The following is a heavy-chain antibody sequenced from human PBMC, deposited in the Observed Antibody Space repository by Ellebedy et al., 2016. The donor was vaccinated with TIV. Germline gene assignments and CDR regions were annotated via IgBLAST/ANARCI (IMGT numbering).Heavy chain of an antibody. Sequence: SETLSLTCTVSGGSISSYYWSWIRQPPGKGLEWIGYIYYSGNTNYNPSLKSRVTISVDTSKNQFSLKLSSVTAADTAVYYCARGSRGYGSQGDYWGQGTLVTVSS. CDR3: ARGSRGYGSQGDY. CDR2: IYYSGNT. V-gene: IGHV4-59*01. CDR1: GGSISSYY. J-gene: IGHJ4*02. D-gene: IGHD3-10*01.